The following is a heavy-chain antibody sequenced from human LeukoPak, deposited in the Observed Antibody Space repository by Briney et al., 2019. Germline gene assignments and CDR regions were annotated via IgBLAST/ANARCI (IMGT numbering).Heavy chain of an antibody. Sequence: GASVKVSCKASGYTFTSYYMHWVRQAPGQGLEWMGIINPSGGNTSYAQKFQGRVTMTRDTSTSTAYMELRSLRSDDTAVYYCARDPAVAGGEFDYWGQGTLVTVSS. V-gene: IGHV1-46*01. CDR2: INPSGGNT. CDR1: GYTFTSYY. CDR3: ARDPAVAGGEFDY. J-gene: IGHJ4*02. D-gene: IGHD6-19*01.